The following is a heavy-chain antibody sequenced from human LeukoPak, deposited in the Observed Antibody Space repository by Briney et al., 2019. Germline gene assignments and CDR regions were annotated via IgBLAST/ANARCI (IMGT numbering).Heavy chain of an antibody. D-gene: IGHD3-10*01. CDR1: GFTFSSYE. CDR2: ISSSGTTI. J-gene: IGHJ4*02. Sequence: GGSLILSCAASGFTFSSYEMNWVRQAPGKGLEWLSYISSSGTTIYYADSVKGRFTISRDNAKNSLYLQMNSLRAEDTAVYYCARDLPLVRGALDYWGQGTLVTVSS. V-gene: IGHV3-48*03. CDR3: ARDLPLVRGALDY.